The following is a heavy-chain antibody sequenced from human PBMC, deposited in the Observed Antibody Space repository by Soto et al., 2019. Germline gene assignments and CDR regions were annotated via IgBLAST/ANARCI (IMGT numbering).Heavy chain of an antibody. V-gene: IGHV3-9*01. CDR3: AKVGGYSSSWYSGAFDI. J-gene: IGHJ3*02. D-gene: IGHD6-13*01. CDR1: GFTFDDYA. CDR2: ISWNSGSI. Sequence: TGGSLRLSCAASGFTFDDYAMHWVRQAPGKGLEWVSGISWNSGSIGYADSVKGRFTISRDNAKNSLYLQMNSLRAEDTALYYCAKVGGYSSSWYSGAFDIWGQGTMVTVSS.